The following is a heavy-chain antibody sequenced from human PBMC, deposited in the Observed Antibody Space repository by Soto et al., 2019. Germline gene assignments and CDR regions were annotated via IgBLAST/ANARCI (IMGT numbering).Heavy chain of an antibody. CDR3: VYYHDSSGYASYFDY. CDR2: IDPSDSYT. D-gene: IGHD3-22*01. Sequence: GESMKISWRGAGDRFVSYGSSWVSQMTGKGLEWMGRIDPSDSYTNYSPSFQGHVTISADKSISTAYLQWSSLKASDTAMYYCVYYHDSSGYASYFDYWAQGTLVTVSS. J-gene: IGHJ4*02. CDR1: GDRFVSYG. V-gene: IGHV5-10-1*01.